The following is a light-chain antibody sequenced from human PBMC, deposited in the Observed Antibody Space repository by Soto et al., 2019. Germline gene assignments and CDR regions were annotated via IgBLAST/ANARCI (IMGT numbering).Light chain of an antibody. CDR3: GTWDTSLSAVV. J-gene: IGLJ2*01. Sequence: QSVLTQPPSVSAAPGQKVTISCSGSSSNIGNNYVSWYQHLPGTAPKLLIYDNNERPSGIADRFSGSKSGTSATLGITGLQTGAEADYYCGTWDTSLSAVVFGGGTKLTVL. CDR2: DNN. CDR1: SSNIGNNY. V-gene: IGLV1-51*01.